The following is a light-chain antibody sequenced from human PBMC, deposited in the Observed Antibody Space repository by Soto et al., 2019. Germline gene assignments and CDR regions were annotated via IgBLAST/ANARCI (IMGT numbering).Light chain of an antibody. CDR2: DPS. V-gene: IGKV3-20*01. Sequence: EIVLTQSPGTLSLSPGEGATLSCRASKSVGNNYLAWFQQKPGQAPRLLVYDPSTRAAGIPDRFSGSGSGTDFTLTISGLDPEDFAVYYWHQHAESPWTFGQGTKLEIK. CDR1: KSVGNNY. J-gene: IGKJ1*01. CDR3: HQHAESPWT.